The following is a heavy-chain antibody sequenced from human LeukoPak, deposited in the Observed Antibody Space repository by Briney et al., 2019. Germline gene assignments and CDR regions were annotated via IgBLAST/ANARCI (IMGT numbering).Heavy chain of an antibody. CDR3: AKGALYYMDV. CDR1: RFTFDDYA. CDR2: ISWNSGSI. V-gene: IGHV3-9*01. J-gene: IGHJ6*03. Sequence: GGSLRLSCAASRFTFDDYAMRWDRHAPGEGMEWVSGISWNSGSIGYADSVKGRFTISRDNAKNSLYLQMNSLRAEDTALYYCAKGALYYMDVWGKGTTVTISS. D-gene: IGHD4/OR15-4a*01.